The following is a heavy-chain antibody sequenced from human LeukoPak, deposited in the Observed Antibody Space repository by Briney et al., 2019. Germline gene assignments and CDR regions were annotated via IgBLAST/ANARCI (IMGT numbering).Heavy chain of an antibody. CDR3: AKLAGAGEQWLIDY. J-gene: IGHJ4*02. V-gene: IGHV3-30*18. CDR1: GFTFSSYG. CDR2: ISYDGSNK. D-gene: IGHD6-19*01. Sequence: GGSLRLSCAASGFTFSSYGMHWVRQAPGKGLEWVAVISYDGSNKYYADSVKDRFTISRDNSKNTLYLQMNSLRAEDTAVYYCAKLAGAGEQWLIDYWGQGTLVTVSS.